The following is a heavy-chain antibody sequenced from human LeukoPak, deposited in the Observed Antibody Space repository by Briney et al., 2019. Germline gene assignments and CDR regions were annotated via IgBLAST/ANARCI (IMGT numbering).Heavy chain of an antibody. V-gene: IGHV1-8*01. J-gene: IGHJ4*02. CDR2: MNPNSGNT. CDR1: GYTFTSYD. CDR3: ARVNAYCGGDCYSEFDY. Sequence: ASVKVSCKASGYTFTSYDINWVRQATGQGLEWMGWMNPNSGNTGYAQKFQGRVTMTRNTSISTAYMELSSLRSEDTAVYYCARVNAYCGGDCYSEFDYWGQGTLVTVSS. D-gene: IGHD2-21*02.